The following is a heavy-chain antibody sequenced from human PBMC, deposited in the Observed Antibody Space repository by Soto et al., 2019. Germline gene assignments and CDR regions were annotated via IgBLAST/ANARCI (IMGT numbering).Heavy chain of an antibody. CDR3: ARGRASTTVTMPGGDLDY. Sequence: QVQLQQWGAGLLKPSETLSLTRAVYGGSFSGYYWSWIRQPPGKGLEWIGEINHSGSTNYNPSLKSRVTISVDTSKNQFSLKLSSVTAADTAVYYCARGRASTTVTMPGGDLDYWGQGTLVTVSS. CDR2: INHSGST. V-gene: IGHV4-34*01. J-gene: IGHJ4*02. D-gene: IGHD4-17*01. CDR1: GGSFSGYY.